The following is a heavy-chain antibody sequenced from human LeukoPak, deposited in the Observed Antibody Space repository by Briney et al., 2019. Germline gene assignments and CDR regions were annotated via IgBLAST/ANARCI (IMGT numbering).Heavy chain of an antibody. D-gene: IGHD4-17*01. J-gene: IGHJ5*01. V-gene: IGHV4-34*01. CDR2: INHSGST. CDR3: ARGRDNEYADYDT. CDR1: GGSFSGYY. Sequence: SETLSLTCAVYGGSFSGYYWSWIRQPPGKGLEWIGEINHSGSTNYNPSLKSRVTISVDTSKNQFSLNLNSVTAADTAVYYCARGRDNEYADYDTWGPGTLVTASS.